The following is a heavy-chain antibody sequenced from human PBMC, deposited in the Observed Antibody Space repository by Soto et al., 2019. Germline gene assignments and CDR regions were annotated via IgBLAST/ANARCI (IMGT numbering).Heavy chain of an antibody. CDR1: GGSIDNYY. D-gene: IGHD4-17*01. CDR2: IYSSGST. CDR3: ARGGTGGRTTVTTYAV. Sequence: QVQLQESGAGLVKPSETLSLTCTVSGGSIDNYYWSWIRQPPGRGLEWIGFIYSSGSTNYNPSVKSRLTISAETSRNQVSLKLTSMTTADTAVYYCARGGTGGRTTVTTYAVWGQGTLVTVSS. V-gene: IGHV4-59*01. J-gene: IGHJ4*02.